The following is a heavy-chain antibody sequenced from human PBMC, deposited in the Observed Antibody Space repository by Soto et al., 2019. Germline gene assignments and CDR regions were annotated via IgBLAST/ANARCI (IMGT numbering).Heavy chain of an antibody. CDR2: ISDRGDTT. CDR1: GFTISSYA. J-gene: IGHJ4*02. V-gene: IGHV3-23*01. CDR3: AKDKPGTTSFDY. D-gene: IGHD1-1*01. Sequence: SGGSLRLSCAASGFTISSYAMSWVRQAPGKGLEWVSAISDRGDTTHYADSVKGRFTISRDTSKNTLYLQMNTLRAGDTAVYYCAKDKPGTTSFDYWGQGTLVTVSS.